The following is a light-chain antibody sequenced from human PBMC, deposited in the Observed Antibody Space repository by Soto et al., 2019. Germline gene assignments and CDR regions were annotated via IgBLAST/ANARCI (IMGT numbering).Light chain of an antibody. CDR1: QSVSSSY. V-gene: IGKV3-20*01. CDR3: QQYGISPFT. J-gene: IGKJ3*01. Sequence: EIVLTQSPGTLSLSPGEIATLSFSASQSVSSSYLAWYQQKPGQAPRLLIYGASSRATGIPDRFSGSGSGTDFTLAISRLEPEDFTVYYCQQYGISPFTFGPGTKVDIK. CDR2: GAS.